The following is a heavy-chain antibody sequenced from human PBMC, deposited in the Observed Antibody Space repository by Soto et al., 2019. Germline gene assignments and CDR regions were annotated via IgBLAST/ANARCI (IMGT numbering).Heavy chain of an antibody. CDR1: GFAGRDSASGLAFSDSA. V-gene: IGHV3-73*02. D-gene: IGHD2-21*01. CDR2: IRGKRGNDGT. Sequence: EVQLVESGGGLVQPGGSLKLSCIGSGFAGRDSASGLAFSDSAIHWVRQASGQGLEWIRRIRGKRGNDGTPYDASVEGRFIISRDDSKTTTYLQRDSLKVEDTAVYYCTTRRDCAAVDHRDYWGQGTLVTVSS. CDR3: TTRRDCAAVDHRDY. J-gene: IGHJ4*02.